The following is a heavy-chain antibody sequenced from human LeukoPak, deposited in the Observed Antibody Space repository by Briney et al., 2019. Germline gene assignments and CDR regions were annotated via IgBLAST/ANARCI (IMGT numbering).Heavy chain of an antibody. CDR3: ATGGGNYGMDV. V-gene: IGHV1-24*01. Sequence: ASVKVSCRVSGYTLTELSMHWVRQAPGKGLEWMGGFDPEDGETIYAQKFQGRVTMTEDTSTDAAYMELSSLRSEDTAVYYCATGGGNYGMDVWGQGTTVTVSS. CDR1: GYTLTELS. CDR2: FDPEDGET. D-gene: IGHD3-10*01. J-gene: IGHJ6*02.